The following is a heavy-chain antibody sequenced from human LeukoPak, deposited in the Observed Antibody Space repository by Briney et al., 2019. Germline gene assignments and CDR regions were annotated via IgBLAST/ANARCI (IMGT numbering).Heavy chain of an antibody. CDR2: VYYTGST. V-gene: IGHV4-39*01. CDR1: GASVTSGGFY. J-gene: IGHJ5*02. CDR3: ARHSGSGRLSRPFDP. Sequence: SETLSLTCSVSGASVTSGGFYWGWLRPPPGKGPEWIATVYYTGSTYYNPSLKSRVTISIDTSKNQFSLRLTSVTTADTAIYHCARHSGSGRLSRPFDPWGQGTLVTVSS. D-gene: IGHD3-10*01.